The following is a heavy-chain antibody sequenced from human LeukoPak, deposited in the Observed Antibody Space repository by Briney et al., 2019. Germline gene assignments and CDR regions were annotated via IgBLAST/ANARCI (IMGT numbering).Heavy chain of an antibody. Sequence: PSETLSLTCAVSGGSISSGGYSWSWIRQPPGKGLEWIGYIYHSGSTYYNPSLKSRVTISVDRSKNQFSLKLSSVTAADTAVYYCAKTGGYCGGDCLYDAFDIWGQGTMVTVSS. CDR1: GGSISSGGYS. D-gene: IGHD2-21*02. CDR3: AKTGGYCGGDCLYDAFDI. J-gene: IGHJ3*02. V-gene: IGHV4-30-2*01. CDR2: IYHSGST.